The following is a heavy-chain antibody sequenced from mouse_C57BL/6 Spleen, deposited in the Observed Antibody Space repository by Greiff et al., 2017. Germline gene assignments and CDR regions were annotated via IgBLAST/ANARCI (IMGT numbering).Heavy chain of an antibody. D-gene: IGHD1-1*01. CDR2: ISYDGSN. Sequence: EVQLQQSGPGLVKPSQSLSLTCSVTGYSITSGYYWNWIRQFPGNKLEWMGYISYDGSNNYNPSLKNRISITRDTSKNQFFLKLNSVTTEDTATXYCARRDYYGSSWFDYWGQGTTLTVSS. V-gene: IGHV3-6*01. CDR3: ARRDYYGSSWFDY. J-gene: IGHJ2*01. CDR1: GYSITSGYY.